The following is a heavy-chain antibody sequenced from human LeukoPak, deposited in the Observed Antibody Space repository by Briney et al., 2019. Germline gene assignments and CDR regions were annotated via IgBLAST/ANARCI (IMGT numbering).Heavy chain of an antibody. CDR3: ARGPVANCSGGSCYPLGNWFDP. CDR2: INHSGST. D-gene: IGHD2-15*01. CDR1: GGSFSGYY. Sequence: PSETLSLTRAVYGGSFSGYYWSWIRQPPGKGLEWIGEINHSGSTNYNPSLKSRVTISVDTSKNQFSLKLSSVTAADTAVYYCARGPVANCSGGSCYPLGNWFDPWGQGTLVTVSS. V-gene: IGHV4-34*01. J-gene: IGHJ5*02.